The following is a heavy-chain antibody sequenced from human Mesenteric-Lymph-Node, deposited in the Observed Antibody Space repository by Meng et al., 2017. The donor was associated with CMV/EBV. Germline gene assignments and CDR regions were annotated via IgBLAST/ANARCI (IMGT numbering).Heavy chain of an antibody. D-gene: IGHD3-3*01. J-gene: IGHJ6*02. CDR2: ISYDGSNK. CDR1: GFTFSSYA. V-gene: IGHV3-30*04. Sequence: GGSLRLSCAASGFTFSSYAMHWVRQAPGKGLEWVAVISYDGSNKYYADSVKGRFTISRDNSKNTLYLQMNSLRAEDTVVYYCAREWGTVRFLEWLPYQSGYYYGMDVWGQGTTVTVSS. CDR3: AREWGTVRFLEWLPYQSGYYYGMDV.